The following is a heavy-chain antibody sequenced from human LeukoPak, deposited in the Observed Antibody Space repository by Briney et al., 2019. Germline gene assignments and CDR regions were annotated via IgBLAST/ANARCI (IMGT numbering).Heavy chain of an antibody. CDR1: GFTFSSYA. Sequence: GGSLRLSCAASGFTFSSYAMSWVRQAPGKGLEWVSAISGSGGSTYYADSVKGRFTISRDNSKNTLYLQMNSLRAEDTAVYYCAKAGILTGYPYSFDYWGQGTLVTVSS. J-gene: IGHJ4*02. CDR2: ISGSGGST. CDR3: AKAGILTGYPYSFDY. D-gene: IGHD3-9*01. V-gene: IGHV3-23*01.